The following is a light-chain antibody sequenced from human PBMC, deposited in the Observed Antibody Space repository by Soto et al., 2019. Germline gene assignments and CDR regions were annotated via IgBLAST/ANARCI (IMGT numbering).Light chain of an antibody. Sequence: IVLTPSPCALSLSPGERATLSCRASQRVSSSYLAWYQQKPGQAPRLLIYGASSRATGIPDRFSGSGSGTDFTLTISRLEPEDFAVYFCQRYGSSPPFTFGQGTKVDIK. CDR3: QRYGSSPPFT. J-gene: IGKJ2*01. V-gene: IGKV3-20*01. CDR1: QRVSSSY. CDR2: GAS.